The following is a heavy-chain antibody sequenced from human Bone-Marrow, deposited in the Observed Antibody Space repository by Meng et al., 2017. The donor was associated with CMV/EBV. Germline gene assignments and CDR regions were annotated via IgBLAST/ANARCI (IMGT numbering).Heavy chain of an antibody. CDR1: GGSISSYY. Sequence: SETLSLTCTVSGGSISSYYWSWIRQPPWKGLEWIGYIYYSGSTNYNPSLKSRVTISVDTSKNQFSLKLSSVTAADTAVYYCARSGPTNYDPGIAVAGARDPYYYYGMDVWGQGTTVTVSS. D-gene: IGHD6-19*01. J-gene: IGHJ6*02. CDR3: ARSGPTNYDPGIAVAGARDPYYYYGMDV. CDR2: IYYSGST. V-gene: IGHV4-59*01.